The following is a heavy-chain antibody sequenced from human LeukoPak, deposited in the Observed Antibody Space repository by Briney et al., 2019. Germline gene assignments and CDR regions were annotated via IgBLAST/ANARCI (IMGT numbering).Heavy chain of an antibody. CDR3: ASTTYYYGSGSYFRPFDY. CDR2: IIPIFGTA. V-gene: IGHV1-69*13. CDR1: GGTFSSYA. Sequence: GASVKVSCKASGGTFSSYAISWVRQAPGQGLEWMGGIIPIFGTANYAQKFQGRVTITADESTSTAYMELSSLRSEDTAVYYCASTTYYYGSGSYFRPFDYWGQGTLVTVSS. J-gene: IGHJ4*02. D-gene: IGHD3-10*01.